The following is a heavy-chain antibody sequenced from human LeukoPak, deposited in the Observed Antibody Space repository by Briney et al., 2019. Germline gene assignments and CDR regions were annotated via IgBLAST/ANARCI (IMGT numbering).Heavy chain of an antibody. Sequence: ASVKVSCKASGGTFSNYAISWVRQAPGQGLEWMGGIIPIFGTANYAQKFKGRVTITADESTYTAYMELSSLRSEDTAVYYCTTGESMVGSTIHIRWADWGQGTLVTVSS. CDR3: TTGESMVGSTIHIRWAD. CDR1: GGTFSNYA. V-gene: IGHV1-69*13. J-gene: IGHJ4*02. D-gene: IGHD1-26*01. CDR2: IIPIFGTA.